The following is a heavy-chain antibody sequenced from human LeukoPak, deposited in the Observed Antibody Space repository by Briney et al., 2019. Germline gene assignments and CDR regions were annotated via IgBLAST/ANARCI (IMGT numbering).Heavy chain of an antibody. CDR2: INHSGST. D-gene: IGHD3-10*01. CDR3: ARGTLYGSGSYYNRNWFDP. V-gene: IGHV4-34*01. J-gene: IGHJ5*02. Sequence: SETLSLTCAVYGGSFSGYYWSWIRQPPGKGLEWIGEINHSGSTNYNPSLKSRVTISVDASKNQFSLKLSSVTAADTAVYYCARGTLYGSGSYYNRNWFDPWGQGTLVTVSS. CDR1: GGSFSGYY.